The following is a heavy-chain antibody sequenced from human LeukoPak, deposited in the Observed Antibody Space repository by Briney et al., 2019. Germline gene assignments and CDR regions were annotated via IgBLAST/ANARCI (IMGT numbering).Heavy chain of an antibody. J-gene: IGHJ3*02. V-gene: IGHV3-15*01. CDR1: GFTFSNAW. Sequence: GGSLRLSCAASGFTFSNAWMSWVRQAPGKGLEWVGRIKSKTDGGTTDYAAAVKGRFTISRDDSKNTLYLQMNSLKTDDTAVYYCTTVGFNVLLWFGELSAPPFYDIWGQGTMVTVSS. D-gene: IGHD3-10*01. CDR2: IKSKTDGGTT. CDR3: TTVGFNVLLWFGELSAPPFYDI.